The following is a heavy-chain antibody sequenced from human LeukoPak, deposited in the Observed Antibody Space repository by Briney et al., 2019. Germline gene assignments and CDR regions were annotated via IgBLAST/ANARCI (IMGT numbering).Heavy chain of an antibody. Sequence: SETLSLTCTASGGSISSSIYYWGWIRQPPGKGLEWIGSIYYSGSTYYNPSLKSRVTISVDTSKNQFSLQVSSVTAADTAVYYCARIGYCSGGSCYYNWFDPWGQGTLVTVSS. CDR2: IYYSGST. D-gene: IGHD2-15*01. J-gene: IGHJ5*02. CDR1: GGSISSSIYY. CDR3: ARIGYCSGGSCYYNWFDP. V-gene: IGHV4-39*07.